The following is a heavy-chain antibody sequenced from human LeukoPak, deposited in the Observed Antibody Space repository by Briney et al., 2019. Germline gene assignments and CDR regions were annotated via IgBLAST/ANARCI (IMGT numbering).Heavy chain of an antibody. CDR1: GGSFSGYY. CDR3: ARGEGYCSGGSCPYYFDY. Sequence: SETLSLTCAVYGGSFSGYYWSWIRQPPGKGLEWIGEINHSGSTNYSPSLKSRVTISVDTSKNQFSLKLSSVTAADTAVYYCARGEGYCSGGSCPYYFDYWGQGTLVTVSS. J-gene: IGHJ4*02. D-gene: IGHD2-15*01. CDR2: INHSGST. V-gene: IGHV4-34*01.